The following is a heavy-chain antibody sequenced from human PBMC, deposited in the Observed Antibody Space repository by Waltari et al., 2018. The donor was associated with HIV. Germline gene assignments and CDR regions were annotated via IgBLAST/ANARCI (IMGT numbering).Heavy chain of an antibody. V-gene: IGHV3-30*03. Sequence: GFTFSNYAMHWVRQAPGKGLEWVAVISYDGSNKYYADSVKGRFTISRDSSKNTLYLQMNSLTAQDTAVYYCARTFIRATNGMDVWGQGTTVFVSS. CDR1: GFTFSNYA. J-gene: IGHJ6*02. CDR2: ISYDGSNK. CDR3: ARTFIRATNGMDV.